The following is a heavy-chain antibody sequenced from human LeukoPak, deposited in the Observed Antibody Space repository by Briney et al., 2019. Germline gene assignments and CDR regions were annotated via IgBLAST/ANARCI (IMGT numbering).Heavy chain of an antibody. D-gene: IGHD5-18*01. V-gene: IGHV4-59*01. CDR2: IYYSGST. CDR3: ARARSVGYSFIDY. Sequence: SETLSLTCTVSGGSISSYYWSWIRQPPGKGLEWIGYIYYSGSTNYNPSLKSRVTISVDTSKNQFSLKLSSVTAADPAAYYCARARSVGYSFIDYWGQGTLVTVSS. J-gene: IGHJ4*02. CDR1: GGSISSYY.